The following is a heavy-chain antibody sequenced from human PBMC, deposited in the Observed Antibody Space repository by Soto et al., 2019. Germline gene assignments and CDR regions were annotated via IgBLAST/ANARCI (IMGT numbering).Heavy chain of an antibody. J-gene: IGHJ4*02. Sequence: VGSLRLSCAASGFTFSSYAMSWVRQAPGKGLEWVSAISGSGGSTYYADSVKGRFTISRDNSKNTLYLQMNGLRAEDTAVYYCAKTRIAVAGTTLAPDYWGQGTLVTVSS. V-gene: IGHV3-23*01. D-gene: IGHD6-19*01. CDR3: AKTRIAVAGTTLAPDY. CDR2: ISGSGGST. CDR1: GFTFSSYA.